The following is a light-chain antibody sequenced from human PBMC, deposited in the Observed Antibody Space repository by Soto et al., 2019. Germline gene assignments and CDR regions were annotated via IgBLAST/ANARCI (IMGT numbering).Light chain of an antibody. CDR1: QNIRSW. V-gene: IGKV1-5*03. CDR2: KAS. J-gene: IGKJ1*01. Sequence: DIPMTQSPSTLSASVGDRVTITCRASQNIRSWLAWYQQKPGKAPKLLIYKASSLESGVPSRFSGSGSGTEFTLTISSLKPDDFATSYCQQYASYWTFGQGTKVEIK. CDR3: QQYASYWT.